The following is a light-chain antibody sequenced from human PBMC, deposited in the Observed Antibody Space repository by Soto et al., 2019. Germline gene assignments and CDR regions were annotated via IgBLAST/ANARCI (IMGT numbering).Light chain of an antibody. J-gene: IGKJ5*01. CDR1: QSISSW. V-gene: IGKV1-5*01. CDR2: AAS. CDR3: QQLFDSPIT. Sequence: DIQMTQSPSTLSASVGDRVTITCRASQSISSWLAWYQQKPGKAPKLLIYAASSLQSGVPSRFSGSGSGTDFTLTISSLQPEDFATYYCQQLFDSPITFGQGTRLEIK.